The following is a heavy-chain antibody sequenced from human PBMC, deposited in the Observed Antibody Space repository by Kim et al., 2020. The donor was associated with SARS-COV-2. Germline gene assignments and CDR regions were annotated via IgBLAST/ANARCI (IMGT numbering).Heavy chain of an antibody. CDR1: GGSFSGYY. D-gene: IGHD1-20*01. J-gene: IGHJ5*02. Sequence: SETLSLTCAVYGGSFSGYYWSWIRQPPGKGLEWIGEINHSGSTNYNPSLKSRVTISVDTSKNQFSLKLSSVTAADTAVYYCARYNWNDWWFDPWGQGTLVTVSS. CDR2: INHSGST. CDR3: ARYNWNDWWFDP. V-gene: IGHV4-34*01.